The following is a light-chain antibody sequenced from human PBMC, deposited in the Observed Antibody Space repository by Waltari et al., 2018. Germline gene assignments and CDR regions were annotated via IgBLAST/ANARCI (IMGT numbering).Light chain of an antibody. CDR2: DAS. CDR3: QQFNTGYS. J-gene: IGKJ2*01. V-gene: IGKV3-15*01. Sequence: EIVMTQSPATLSVSPGGGATLSGRASRAIASNVAWYQQRPGQPLRLLIFDASTRAPGIPERFSGSWSGPEFTLTISSLQSEDSAVYFCQQFNTGYSFGQGTKLEI. CDR1: RAIASN.